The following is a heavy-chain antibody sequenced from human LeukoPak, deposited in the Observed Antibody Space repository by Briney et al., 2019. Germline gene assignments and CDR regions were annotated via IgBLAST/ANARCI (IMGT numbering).Heavy chain of an antibody. Sequence: GGSLRLSCAASGFTFSSNHMSWVRQAPGKGLEWVSVIYSGGSAYSADSVKGRFTISKDNSKNTLYLQMNSLRAEDTAVYYCARVAEAGYFDYWGQGTLVTVSS. J-gene: IGHJ4*02. CDR1: GFTFSSNH. D-gene: IGHD6-19*01. V-gene: IGHV3-53*01. CDR2: IYSGGSA. CDR3: ARVAEAGYFDY.